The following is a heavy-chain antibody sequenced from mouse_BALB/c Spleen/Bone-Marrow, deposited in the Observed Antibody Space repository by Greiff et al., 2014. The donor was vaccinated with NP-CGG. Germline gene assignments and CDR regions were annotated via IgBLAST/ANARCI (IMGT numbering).Heavy chain of an antibody. CDR1: GFTFSSYT. D-gene: IGHD1-1*01. CDR2: TSNGGGST. V-gene: IGHV5-12-2*01. Sequence: EVQLVESGGGLVQPGGSLKLSCAASGFTFSSYTMSWVRQTPEKRLEWVAYTSNGGGSTYYPDTVKGRFTISRDNAKNTLYLQMSSLKSEDTAMYYCARHGGSRGYYFDYWGQGTTLTVSS. J-gene: IGHJ2*01. CDR3: ARHGGSRGYYFDY.